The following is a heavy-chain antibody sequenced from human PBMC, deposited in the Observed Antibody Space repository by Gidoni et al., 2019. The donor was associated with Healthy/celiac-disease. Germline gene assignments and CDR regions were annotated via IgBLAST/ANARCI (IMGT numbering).Heavy chain of an antibody. J-gene: IGHJ4*02. CDR1: GGSISSGDYY. Sequence: QVQLQESGPGLVKPSQTLSLTCTVSGGSISSGDYYWSWIRQPPGKGLEWIGYIYYSGSTYYNPSLKSRVTISVDTSKNQFSMKLSSVTAADTAVYYCARVSNHYNWKFGGGVDYWGQGTLVTVSS. D-gene: IGHD1-20*01. CDR3: ARVSNHYNWKFGGGVDY. CDR2: IYYSGST. V-gene: IGHV4-30-4*01.